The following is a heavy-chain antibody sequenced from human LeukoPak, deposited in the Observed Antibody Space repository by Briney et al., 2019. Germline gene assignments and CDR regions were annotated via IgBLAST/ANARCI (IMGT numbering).Heavy chain of an antibody. CDR3: ARENWRSKSIDFDS. D-gene: IGHD6-6*01. V-gene: IGHV4-4*07. CDR2: IYSSGST. J-gene: IGHJ4*02. CDR1: GGSINSFY. Sequence: SETLSLICTVSGGSINSFYWTWIRQPAGKGLEWIGRIYSSGSTNFNPSLKSRVTMLVDTSKNQFSLRLSSVTAADTAAYFCARENWRSKSIDFDSWGQGTLVTVSS.